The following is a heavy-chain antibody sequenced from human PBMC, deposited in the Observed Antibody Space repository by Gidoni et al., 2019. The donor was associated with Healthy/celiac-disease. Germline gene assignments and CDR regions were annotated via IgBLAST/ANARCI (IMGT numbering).Heavy chain of an antibody. Sequence: QVQLVQSGAEVQKPGASVKVSCQASGYTFTSYAMHWVRQAIHGQRLEWMGWINAGNGNTKYSQKFQGRVTITRDTSASTAYMELSSLRSEDTAVYYCARDLAVAGRWPFDYWGQGTLVTVSS. CDR2: INAGNGNT. J-gene: IGHJ4*02. V-gene: IGHV1-3*01. CDR3: ARDLAVAGRWPFDY. D-gene: IGHD6-19*01. CDR1: GYTFTSYA.